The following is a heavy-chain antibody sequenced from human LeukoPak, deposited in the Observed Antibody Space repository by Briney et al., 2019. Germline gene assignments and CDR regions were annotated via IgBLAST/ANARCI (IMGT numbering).Heavy chain of an antibody. D-gene: IGHD2-15*01. J-gene: IGHJ4*02. V-gene: IGHV4-30-2*01. Sequence: SQTLSLTCTVSGGSISSGGYYWSWLRQPPGKGLEWIGYIYHSGSTYYNPSLKSRVTISVDTSKNQFSLKLSSVTAADTAVYYCARGGAVVVAAHFDYWGQGTLVTVSS. CDR2: IYHSGST. CDR3: ARGGAVVVAAHFDY. CDR1: GGSISSGGYY.